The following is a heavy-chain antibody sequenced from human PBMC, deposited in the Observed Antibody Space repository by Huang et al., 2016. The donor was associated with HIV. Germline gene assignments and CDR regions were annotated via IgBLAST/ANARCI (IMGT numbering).Heavy chain of an antibody. CDR2: IKSDGSRT. J-gene: IGHJ6*03. CDR3: ARQYQVLSGGYYYYSMDV. Sequence: DVQLVESGGGLAQPGGSLRLSCAASGFTFSSDWMYWVRQAPGKGLVWGSRIKSDGSRTTDADAVKGRFTISRDNAKNELYLQMNSLRAEDTAVYYCARQYQVLSGGYYYYSMDVWGTGTTVTVSS. D-gene: IGHD2-2*01. V-gene: IGHV3-74*01. CDR1: GFTFSSDW.